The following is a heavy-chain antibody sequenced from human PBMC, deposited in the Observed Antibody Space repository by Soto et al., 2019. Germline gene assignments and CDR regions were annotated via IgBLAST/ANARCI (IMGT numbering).Heavy chain of an antibody. CDR3: ARGIAAAAARGMDV. Sequence: GASLKLSCKSSGYPFTGYYIHWVRQAPGQGLEWMGWINPNSGGTNYAQKFQGWVTMTRDTSISTAYMELSRLRSDDTAVYYCARGIAAAAARGMDVWGQGTTVTVSS. CDR2: INPNSGGT. V-gene: IGHV1-2*04. J-gene: IGHJ6*02. CDR1: GYPFTGYY. D-gene: IGHD6-13*01.